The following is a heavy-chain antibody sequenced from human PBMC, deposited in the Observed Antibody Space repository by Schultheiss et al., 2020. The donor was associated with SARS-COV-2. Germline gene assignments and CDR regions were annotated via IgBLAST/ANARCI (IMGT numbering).Heavy chain of an antibody. CDR2: IYTSGST. D-gene: IGHD5-18*01. V-gene: IGHV4-61*02. CDR1: GGSISSGDSY. CDR3: ARGGYSYGYLDY. Sequence: SETLSLTCTVSGGSISSGDSYWSWIRQPAGKGLEWIGRIYTSGSTYYNPSLKSRVTISVDTSKNQFSLKLSSVTAADTAVYYCARGGYSYGYLDYWGQGTLVTVSS. J-gene: IGHJ4*02.